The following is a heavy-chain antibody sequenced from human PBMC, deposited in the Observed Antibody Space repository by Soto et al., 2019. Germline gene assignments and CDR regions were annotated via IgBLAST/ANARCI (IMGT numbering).Heavy chain of an antibody. V-gene: IGHV4-4*02. CDR2: IYHSGST. CDR3: ARSGDCSGGSCHEPRSNWAWDY. Sequence: QVQLVESGGGVVQPGRSLRLSCAASGIIFNGFGMHWVRQAPGKGLEWIGEIYHSGSTNYNPSLKSRVTISVDKSKNQFSLKLSSVTAADTAVYYCARSGDCSGGSCHEPRSNWAWDYWGQGTLVTVSS. D-gene: IGHD2-15*01. J-gene: IGHJ4*02. CDR1: GIIFNGFG.